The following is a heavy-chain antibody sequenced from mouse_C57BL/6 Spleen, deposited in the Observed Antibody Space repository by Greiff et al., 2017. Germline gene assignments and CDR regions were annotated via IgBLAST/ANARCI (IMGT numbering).Heavy chain of an antibody. CDR1: GFTFTDYY. CDR3: ARYQAPYAMDY. CDR2: IRNKANGYTT. V-gene: IGHV7-3*01. Sequence: EVKVVESGGGLVRPGGSLSLSCAASGFTFTDYYMSWVRQPPGKALEWLGFIRNKANGYTTEYSASVKGRFTISRDNSQSILYLQMNALRAEDSATYYCARYQAPYAMDYWGQGTSVTVSS. J-gene: IGHJ4*01. D-gene: IGHD3-2*02.